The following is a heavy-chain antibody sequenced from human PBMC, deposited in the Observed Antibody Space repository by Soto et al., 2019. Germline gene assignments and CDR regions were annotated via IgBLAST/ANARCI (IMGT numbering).Heavy chain of an antibody. CDR3: ARGPPASSAFQD. D-gene: IGHD6-19*01. Sequence: QMQLAQSGAEVKRPGSSVKVSCKTSGGTFSDYTFIWVRQAPGQGLEWMGGVIPIFATVNYPQRFQGRVTITADESSNTAYMELSSLKSDDTAVYYCARGPPASSAFQDWGQGTLLTVSS. CDR2: VIPIFATV. CDR1: GGTFSDYT. V-gene: IGHV1-69*01. J-gene: IGHJ1*01.